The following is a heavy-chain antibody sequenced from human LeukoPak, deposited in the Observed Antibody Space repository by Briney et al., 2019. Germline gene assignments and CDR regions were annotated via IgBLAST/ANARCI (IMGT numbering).Heavy chain of an antibody. V-gene: IGHV1-2*02. J-gene: IGHJ4*02. CDR1: GYTFTDYY. CDR2: LNLNDGDT. D-gene: IGHD2-2*01. CDR3: ARANFLYCSSSTCLFDY. Sequence: ASVKVSCKASGYTFTDYYMHWVRQAPGQGFKGMGWLNLNDGDTNYAQKFQGRVTMTRDTSISTAHMEVSRLRSDDTAVYYCARANFLYCSSSTCLFDYWGQGTLVTVSS.